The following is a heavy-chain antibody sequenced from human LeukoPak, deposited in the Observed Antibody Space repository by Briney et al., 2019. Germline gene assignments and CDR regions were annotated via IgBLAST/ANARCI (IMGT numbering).Heavy chain of an antibody. CDR2: IYSGGST. D-gene: IGHD6-13*01. J-gene: IGHJ4*02. CDR3: AQDQRYSTTWYLNY. Sequence: PGGSLRLSCAASGFTVSSNYMSWVRQAPGKGLEWVSVIYSGGSTYDADSVKGRFTISRDNSKNTLYLQMNSLRAEDTAVYYCAQDQRYSTTWYLNYWGQGILVTVSS. CDR1: GFTVSSNY. V-gene: IGHV3-53*01.